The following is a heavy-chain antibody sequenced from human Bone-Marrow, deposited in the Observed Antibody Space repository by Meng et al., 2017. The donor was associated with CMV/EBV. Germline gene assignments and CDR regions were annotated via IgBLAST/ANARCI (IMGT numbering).Heavy chain of an antibody. CDR2: INPNSGGT. CDR1: GYTFTGYD. Sequence: ASVKVSCKASGYTFTGYDMDWVRQAPGQGLEWMGWINPNSGGTNYAQKFQGRVTMTRDTSISTAYMELSRLGSDDTAVYYCARDVAIYCSGGSCYRGSYWCDPWGQGTLVTVSS. V-gene: IGHV1-2*02. J-gene: IGHJ5*02. CDR3: ARDVAIYCSGGSCYRGSYWCDP. D-gene: IGHD2-15*01.